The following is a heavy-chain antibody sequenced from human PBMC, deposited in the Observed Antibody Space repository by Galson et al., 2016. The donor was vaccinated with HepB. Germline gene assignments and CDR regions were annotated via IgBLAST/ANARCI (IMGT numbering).Heavy chain of an antibody. V-gene: IGHV3-7*04. D-gene: IGHD1-1*01. CDR1: GLSVSDAW. J-gene: IGHJ4*02. Sequence: SLRLSCAVSGLSVSDAWMTWVRQAPGKGLEWVANINQDGNEKHYLDSVRGRFTISRDNAKNSLYLQMNSLRAEDTAVYFCARAYQYTLDYWGQGTLVTVSS. CDR2: INQDGNEK. CDR3: ARAYQYTLDY.